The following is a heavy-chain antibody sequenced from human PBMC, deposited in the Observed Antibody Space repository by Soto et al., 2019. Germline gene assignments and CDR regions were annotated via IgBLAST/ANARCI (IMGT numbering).Heavy chain of an antibody. V-gene: IGHV4-39*02. CDR3: ARLGGFCSSTNCYGYYAMDV. D-gene: IGHD2-2*01. CDR1: GGSISSGPYS. J-gene: IGHJ6*02. CDR2: FHYGEST. Sequence: QLQLLESGPGLVKPSETLSLTCTVSGGSISSGPYSWGWIRQPPGEGLEWIATFHYGESTHYNPSLESRVTVSVDTSQNHFSLKVSSVTVADTAVYYCARLGGFCSSTNCYGYYAMDVWGQGTTVTVSS.